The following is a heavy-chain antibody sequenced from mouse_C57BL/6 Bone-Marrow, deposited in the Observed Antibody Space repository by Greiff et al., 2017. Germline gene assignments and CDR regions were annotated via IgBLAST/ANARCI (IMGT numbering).Heavy chain of an antibody. J-gene: IGHJ3*01. D-gene: IGHD1-1*01. V-gene: IGHV1-64*01. Sequence: VQLQQPGAELVKPGASVKLSCKASGYTFTSYWMHWVKQRPGQGLEWIGMIHPNSGSTNYNEKFKSKATLTVDKSSSTAYMQLSSLTSEDSAVYDCARGIYYYGGSVFAYWGQGTLVTVSA. CDR3: ARGIYYYGGSVFAY. CDR1: GYTFTSYW. CDR2: IHPNSGST.